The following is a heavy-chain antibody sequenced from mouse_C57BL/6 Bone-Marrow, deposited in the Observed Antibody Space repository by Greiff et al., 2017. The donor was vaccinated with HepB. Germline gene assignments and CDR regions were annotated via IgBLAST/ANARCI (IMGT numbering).Heavy chain of an antibody. CDR3: ARISYGYFAY. J-gene: IGHJ3*01. D-gene: IGHD2-2*01. Sequence: EVKVVESGGGLVKPGGSLKLSCAASGFTFSDYGMHWVRQAPEKGLEWVAYISSGSSTIYYADTVKGRFTISRDNAKNTLFLQMTSLRSEDTAMYYCARISYGYFAYWGQGTLVTVSA. V-gene: IGHV5-17*01. CDR1: GFTFSDYG. CDR2: ISSGSSTI.